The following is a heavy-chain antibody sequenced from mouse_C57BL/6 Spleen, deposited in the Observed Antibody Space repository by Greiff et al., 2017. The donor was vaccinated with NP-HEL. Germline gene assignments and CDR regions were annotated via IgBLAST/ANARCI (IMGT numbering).Heavy chain of an antibody. CDR1: GYTFTSYW. J-gene: IGHJ2*01. CDR3: AREWVGLYYLDY. Sequence: QVQLQQPGTELVKPGASVKLSCKASGYTFTSYWMHWVKQRPGQGLEWIGNINPSDGGTNYNEKFKSKATLTVDKSSSTAYMQLSSLTSEDSAVYDCAREWVGLYYLDYWGQGTTLTVSS. V-gene: IGHV1-53*01. CDR2: INPSDGGT. D-gene: IGHD4-1*01.